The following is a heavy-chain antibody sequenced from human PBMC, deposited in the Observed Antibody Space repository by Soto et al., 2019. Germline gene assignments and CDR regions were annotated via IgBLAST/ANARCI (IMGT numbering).Heavy chain of an antibody. Sequence: QVQLQESGPGLVKPSQTLSLTCTVSGGSISSGGYYWSWIRQYPGKGQEWIGYIYYSGSTYYNPSLKSRVTISVDTSKNQFSLKLSSVTAADTAVYYCARSSTSANYFDYWGQGTLVTVSS. CDR3: ARSSTSANYFDY. CDR2: IYYSGST. J-gene: IGHJ4*02. D-gene: IGHD2-2*01. V-gene: IGHV4-31*03. CDR1: GGSISSGGYY.